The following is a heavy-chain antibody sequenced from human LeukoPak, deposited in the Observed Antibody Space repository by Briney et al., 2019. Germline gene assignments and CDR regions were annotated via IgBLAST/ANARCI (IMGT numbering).Heavy chain of an antibody. J-gene: IGHJ3*02. CDR3: ARDRALRLGVLDAFDI. D-gene: IGHD3-16*01. V-gene: IGHV3-48*03. Sequence: GGSLRLSCAASGFTFSSYEMNWVRQAPGKGLEWVSYISSSGSTICYADSVKGRFTISRDNAKNSLYLQMNSLRAEDTAVYYCARDRALRLGVLDAFDIWGQGTMVTVSS. CDR2: ISSSGSTI. CDR1: GFTFSSYE.